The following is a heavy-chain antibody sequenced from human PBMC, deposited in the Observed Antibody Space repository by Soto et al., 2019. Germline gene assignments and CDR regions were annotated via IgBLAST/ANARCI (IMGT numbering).Heavy chain of an antibody. V-gene: IGHV3-74*01. CDR2: IRGDGSMT. Sequence: GGSLRLSCAASGFTFSNYWMHWVRQAPGKGLVWVSRIRGDGSMTNYADSVKGRFTISRDNSKNTLHVQMNSLRAEDTAVYYCAKRARGDYRTVYFDYWGQGTLVTVSS. CDR3: AKRARGDYRTVYFDY. D-gene: IGHD4-17*01. CDR1: GFTFSNYW. J-gene: IGHJ4*02.